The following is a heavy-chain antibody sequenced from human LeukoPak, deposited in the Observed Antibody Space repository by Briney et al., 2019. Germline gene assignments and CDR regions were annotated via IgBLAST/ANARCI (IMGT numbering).Heavy chain of an antibody. D-gene: IGHD5-18*01. J-gene: IGHJ4*02. Sequence: PGGSLRLSCAASGFTFSSYAMSWVRQAPGKGLEWVSAISGSGGSTYYADSVKGRFTISRDNSKNTLYLQMNSLRAEDTAVYCCVLAVAAMVRFDYWGQGTLVTVSS. CDR1: GFTFSSYA. CDR3: VLAVAAMVRFDY. V-gene: IGHV3-23*01. CDR2: ISGSGGST.